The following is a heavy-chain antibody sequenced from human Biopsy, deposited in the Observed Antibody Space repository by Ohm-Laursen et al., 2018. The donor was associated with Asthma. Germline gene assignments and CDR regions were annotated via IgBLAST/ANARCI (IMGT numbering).Heavy chain of an antibody. CDR1: GFSLRTPGVE. CDR2: IYWDDYN. V-gene: IGHV2-5*02. Sequence: TQILTLTCSFSGFSLRTPGVEVGWIRQSPGKALEWLALIYWDDYNLFRPSLKRRLTITKDPSKNQVVLTMTKMDPVDSGTYYCALSQDSGFDDHSPSWFDPWGQGTLVTVSS. D-gene: IGHD3-9*01. J-gene: IGHJ5*02. CDR3: ALSQDSGFDDHSPSWFDP.